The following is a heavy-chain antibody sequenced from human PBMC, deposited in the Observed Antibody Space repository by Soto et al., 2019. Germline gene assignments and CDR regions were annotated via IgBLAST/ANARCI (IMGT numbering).Heavy chain of an antibody. V-gene: IGHV3-48*02. J-gene: IGHJ3*02. Sequence: GGSLRLSCAASGFSFSGYSMNWLRQAPGKGLEWLSSFGSGGGGTFYADSLKGRFTISSDNAMNSLYLQMNSLRDEETAVYYCARDSQFAFDIWGQGTMVTVSS. CDR3: ARDSQFAFDI. CDR2: FGSGGGGT. CDR1: GFSFSGYS.